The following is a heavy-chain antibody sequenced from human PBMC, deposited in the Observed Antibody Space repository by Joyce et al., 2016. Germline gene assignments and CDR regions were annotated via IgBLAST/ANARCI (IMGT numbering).Heavy chain of an antibody. CDR3: AGTFNYPHHDGMDV. J-gene: IGHJ6*02. CDR2: IIPMSNMT. D-gene: IGHD4-11*01. V-gene: IGHV1-69*02. Sequence: QVHLVESGAEVKKSGYSVRVSCKASGGSFNKYTVSWVGQVPGQGLAWMGRIIPMSNMTNYAQEFQGRGTITADTSTTTAYMQLTGLRFDDTAVYFCAGTFNYPHHDGMDVWGQGTTVTVSS. CDR1: GGSFNKYT.